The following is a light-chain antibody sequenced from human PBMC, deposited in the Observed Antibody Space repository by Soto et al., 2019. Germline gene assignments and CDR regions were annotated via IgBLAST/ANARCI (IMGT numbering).Light chain of an antibody. CDR1: QRISNN. J-gene: IGKJ1*01. V-gene: IGKV1-39*01. CDR3: QQSYSDTWT. Sequence: DIQLTQSPSSLSASVGDRVSITCRASQRISNNLKWYQQRPGKAPKLLIYAASSLQGGGPSRFSGSGSGTDFTLTISSLQPEDFATYYCQQSYSDTWTFGPGTKVDIK. CDR2: AAS.